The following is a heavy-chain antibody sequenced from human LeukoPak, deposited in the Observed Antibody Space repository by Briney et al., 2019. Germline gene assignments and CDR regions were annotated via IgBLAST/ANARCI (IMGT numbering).Heavy chain of an antibody. CDR3: AREIVDYYFDY. V-gene: IGHV4-39*02. D-gene: IGHD2-21*01. CDR1: GGSISSSSYY. CDR2: IYYSGST. J-gene: IGHJ4*02. Sequence: SETLSLTCTVSGGSISSSSYYWGWIRQPPGKGLEWIGSIYYSGSTYYNPSLKSRVTISVDTSKNQFSLKLSSVTAADTAVYYCAREIVDYYFDYWGQGTLVTVSS.